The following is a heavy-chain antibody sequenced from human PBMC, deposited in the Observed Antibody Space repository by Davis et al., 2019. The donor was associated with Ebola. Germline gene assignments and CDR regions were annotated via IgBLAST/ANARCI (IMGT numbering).Heavy chain of an antibody. D-gene: IGHD2-15*01. CDR3: AKGVSSGLDI. CDR2: IIGDGSHT. V-gene: IGHV3-53*01. Sequence: GESLKISCAASGFTVSSNYMSWVRQAPGKGLEWVSGIIGDGSHTYYAKSVRGRFTVSRDNSKNTLYLHVSDLRAEDTAIYYCAKGVSSGLDIWGQGTLVTVSS. CDR1: GFTVSSNY. J-gene: IGHJ3*02.